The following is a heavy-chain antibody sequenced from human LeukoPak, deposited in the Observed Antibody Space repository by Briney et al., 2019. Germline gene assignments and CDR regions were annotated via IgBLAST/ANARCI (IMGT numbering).Heavy chain of an antibody. V-gene: IGHV3-53*01. Sequence: GGSLRLSCAASGFTVSTNYMSWDRQAPGKGLEWVSLIYSGGLTYYADSVKGRFTISRDNAKNSLYLQMNSLRAEDTALYYCARVAVPAVPYYYYYMDVWGKGTTVTVSS. CDR3: ARVAVPAVPYYYYYMDV. D-gene: IGHD2-2*01. CDR2: IYSGGLT. J-gene: IGHJ6*03. CDR1: GFTVSTNY.